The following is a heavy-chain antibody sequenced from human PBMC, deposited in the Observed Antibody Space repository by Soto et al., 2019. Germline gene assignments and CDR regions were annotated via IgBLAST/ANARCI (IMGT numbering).Heavy chain of an antibody. CDR1: GGSFSDYY. J-gene: IGHJ5*02. V-gene: IGHV4-34*01. CDR2: INHSGST. Sequence: PSETLSLTCAFYGGSFSDYYLSWIRQPPGKGLEWIGEINHSGSTNYNPSLKSRVTISVDTSKNQFSLKSSSVTAADTAVYYCARGRSTPVVATAPNWLDPWGQGTLVTVSS. CDR3: ARGRSTPVVATAPNWLDP. D-gene: IGHD2-2*01.